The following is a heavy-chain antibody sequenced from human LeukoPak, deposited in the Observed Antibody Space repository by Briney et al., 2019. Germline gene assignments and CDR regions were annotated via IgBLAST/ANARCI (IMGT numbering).Heavy chain of an antibody. Sequence: ASVKLSCKACGYTFTSYGISWGRQAPGQRLGWMGWINANNGNTNYAQKVQGRVTMTTDTATSTAYMELRSLSSDATAVYYCARDWDSSSWYLFFDFWGQGTLVTVSS. CDR3: ARDWDSSSWYLFFDF. CDR2: INANNGNT. V-gene: IGHV1-18*01. D-gene: IGHD6-13*01. J-gene: IGHJ4*02. CDR1: GYTFTSYG.